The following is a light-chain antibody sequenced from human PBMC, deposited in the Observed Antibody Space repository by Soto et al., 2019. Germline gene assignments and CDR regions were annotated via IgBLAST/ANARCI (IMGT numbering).Light chain of an antibody. CDR1: SIDVGGYNY. J-gene: IGLJ3*02. CDR2: EVS. V-gene: IGLV2-14*01. CDR3: SSYTSSSTLV. Sequence: QSALTQPASVSGSPGQSITISCTGTSIDVGGYNYVSWYQQHPGKAPKLMIFEVSNRPSGISNRFSGSKSGNTASLTISGLQAEDEADYYCSSYTSSSTLVLGGGTKLTVL.